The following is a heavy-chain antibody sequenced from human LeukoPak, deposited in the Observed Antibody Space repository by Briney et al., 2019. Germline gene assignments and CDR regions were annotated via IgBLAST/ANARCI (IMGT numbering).Heavy chain of an antibody. Sequence: GGSLRLFCCASVFTFSSYPMRGVPRARERGVEWVSANRCCGCSIYYADSVKGRFTISRDNSKTTLYLQMNSLRAEDTAVYYCAKALGLWFGELLSPFDYWGQGTLVTVSS. J-gene: IGHJ4*02. CDR1: VFTFSSYP. D-gene: IGHD3-10*01. CDR2: NRCCGCSI. V-gene: IGHV3-23*01. CDR3: AKALGLWFGELLSPFDY.